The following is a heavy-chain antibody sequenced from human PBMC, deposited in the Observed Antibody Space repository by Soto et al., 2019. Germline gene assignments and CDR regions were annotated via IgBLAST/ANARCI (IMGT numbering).Heavy chain of an antibody. CDR2: ISHSGST. D-gene: IGHD4-17*01. CDR3: ARGRGTTVTTPWYFDL. V-gene: IGHV4-34*01. CDR1: GGSFNSYY. Sequence: QVQLQQWGAGLLKPSETLSLTCAVYGGSFNSYYWSWIRQPPGKGREWIGEISHSGSTNCNPSLKSRVTISVDTSKNQFSLKLSSVTAADTAVYYCARGRGTTVTTPWYFDLWGRGTLVTVSS. J-gene: IGHJ2*01.